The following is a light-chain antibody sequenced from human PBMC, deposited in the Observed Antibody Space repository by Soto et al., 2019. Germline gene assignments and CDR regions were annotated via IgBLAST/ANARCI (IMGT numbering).Light chain of an antibody. CDR1: SSDVGGYDY. Sequence: QSALTQPAFVSGSPGQSITISCSGTSSDVGGYDYVSWYQHHPGKAPKLIIYGVSYRPSEVPNRFSGAKSGNTASLTISGLQAEDEADYYCGSFRSSSTPYVLGTGTRSPS. CDR3: GSFRSSSTPYV. V-gene: IGLV2-14*01. J-gene: IGLJ1*01. CDR2: GVS.